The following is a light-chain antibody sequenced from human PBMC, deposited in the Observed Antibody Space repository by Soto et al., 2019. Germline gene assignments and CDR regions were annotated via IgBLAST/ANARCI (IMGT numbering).Light chain of an antibody. Sequence: IVMTESPATLSVSPGYIATLSFMASQSVDNDLAWYQQKPGQPPRLLIYDASTRATGIPARFSGSQSGTEFTLTISSLLSEDFAVYSCQQYNNWPLTFGGGTKVDIK. CDR3: QQYNNWPLT. CDR1: QSVDND. CDR2: DAS. V-gene: IGKV3D-15*01. J-gene: IGKJ4*01.